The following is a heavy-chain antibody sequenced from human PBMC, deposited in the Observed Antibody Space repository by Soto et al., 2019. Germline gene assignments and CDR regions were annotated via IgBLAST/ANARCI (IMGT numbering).Heavy chain of an antibody. CDR3: ARDRCSGGSCYRHNPFPGGWDYYYYYGMDV. D-gene: IGHD2-15*01. CDR2: ISSSSSYI. J-gene: IGHJ6*02. V-gene: IGHV3-21*01. Sequence: TGGSLRLSCAASGFTFSSYSMNWVRQAPGKGLEWVSSISSSSSYIYYADSVRGRFTISRDNAKNSLYLQMNSLRAEDTAVYYCARDRCSGGSCYRHNPFPGGWDYYYYYGMDVWGQGTTVTVSS. CDR1: GFTFSSYS.